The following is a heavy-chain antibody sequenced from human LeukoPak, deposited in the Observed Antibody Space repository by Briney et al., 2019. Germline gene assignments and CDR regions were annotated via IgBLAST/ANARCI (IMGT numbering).Heavy chain of an antibody. CDR1: GFTVSTNY. V-gene: IGHV3-53*01. CDR3: AGVGDHFHLYLDL. CDR2: LYSGSST. D-gene: IGHD3-10*01. Sequence: GGSLRLSCAASGFTVSTNYMNWVRQAPGKGLEWVSILYSGSSTYYADSVEGRFIISRDSSKNTLSLQMNDLRAEYTAVYYCAGVGDHFHLYLDLWGRGTLVTVSS. J-gene: IGHJ2*01.